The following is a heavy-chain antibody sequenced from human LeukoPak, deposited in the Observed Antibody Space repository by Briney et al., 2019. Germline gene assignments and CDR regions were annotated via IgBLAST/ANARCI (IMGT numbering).Heavy chain of an antibody. CDR2: TNPNSGGT. V-gene: IGHV1-2*02. CDR1: GYSFTAYY. D-gene: IGHD3-9*01. CDR3: AREYILTAYYGDY. J-gene: IGHJ4*02. Sequence: ASVKVSCKASGYSFTAYYMHWVRQAPGQGLEWMGWTNPNSGGTNYAQKFQGRVTMTRDTSISTAYMELSRLRSDDTAVYYCAREYILTAYYGDYWGQGTLVTVSS.